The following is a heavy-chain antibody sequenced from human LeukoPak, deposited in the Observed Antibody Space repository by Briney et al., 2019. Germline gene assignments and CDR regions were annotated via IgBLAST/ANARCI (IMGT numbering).Heavy chain of an antibody. CDR2: ISGSSGTT. CDR1: GFTFSTYA. J-gene: IGHJ6*03. CDR3: ARAAGPPPYYMDV. D-gene: IGHD6-13*01. V-gene: IGHV3-23*01. Sequence: GGSLRLSCAASGFTFSTYAMSWVRQAPGEGLEWVSAISGSSGTTYYADSVKGRFTISRDNSKNTLYLQMNSLRSEDTAVYYCARAAGPPPYYMDVWGKGTTVTVSS.